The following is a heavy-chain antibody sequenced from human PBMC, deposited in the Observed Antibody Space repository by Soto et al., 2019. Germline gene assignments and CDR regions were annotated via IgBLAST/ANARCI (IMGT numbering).Heavy chain of an antibody. D-gene: IGHD2-21*02. V-gene: IGHV3-30*18. CDR1: GFTFSKFG. CDR2: ISNDGSDE. CDR3: VKDRRKWGDSPFEK. Sequence: QVQLVESGGGVVQPGRSLRLSCAASGFTFSKFGMHWLRQAPGRGLEWVAGISNDGSDEYYVDSVKGRFNISRDNSKITLSLQMNSLRFEDTAVYFCVKDRRKWGDSPFEKWGQGTLVTVSS. J-gene: IGHJ4*02.